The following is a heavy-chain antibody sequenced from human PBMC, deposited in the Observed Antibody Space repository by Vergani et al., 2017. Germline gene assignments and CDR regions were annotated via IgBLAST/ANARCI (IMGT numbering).Heavy chain of an antibody. D-gene: IGHD3-9*01. J-gene: IGHJ4*02. CDR1: GGSITSSSYY. Sequence: QLHLQESGPGLVKPSETLSLTCTVSGGSITSSSYYWGWIRQPPGKGLECIGNIYHSGGAYYNPSLKGRVTISVDTSKNQFSLEVTSVTAADTAIYFCARTESFVLRCFDWALWGQGTLVTVSS. CDR3: ARTESFVLRCFDWAL. V-gene: IGHV4-39*01. CDR2: IYHSGGA.